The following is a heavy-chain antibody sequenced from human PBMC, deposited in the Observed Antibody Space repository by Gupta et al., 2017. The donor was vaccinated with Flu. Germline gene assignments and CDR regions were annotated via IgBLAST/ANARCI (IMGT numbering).Heavy chain of an antibody. V-gene: IGHV3-23*01. D-gene: IGHD2-21*01. CDR3: VKGGPLARIPDY. CDR2: INSDEVNT. Sequence: VRQAPGTGLQWFSSINSDEVNTYYTDSVKGRFTISRDSSKNMLYLQMNSLAVEDTAIYFCVKGGPLARIPDYWGQGALVTVSS. J-gene: IGHJ4*02.